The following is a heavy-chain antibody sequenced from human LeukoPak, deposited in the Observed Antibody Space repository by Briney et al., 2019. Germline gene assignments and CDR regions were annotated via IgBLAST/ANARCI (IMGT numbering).Heavy chain of an antibody. CDR2: INAITGST. CDR1: GYTFIIYY. V-gene: IGHV1-46*01. J-gene: IGHJ4*02. CDR3: ARADSFPGVAIPAY. D-gene: IGHD3-3*01. Sequence: GASVNVSCKASGYTFIIYYIHWVRQAPGQGLEWMGLINAITGSTSYAQQFQGRVAMTRDKSTITVYMELSSLRFEDTAVYYCARADSFPGVAIPAYWGQGTLVTVSS.